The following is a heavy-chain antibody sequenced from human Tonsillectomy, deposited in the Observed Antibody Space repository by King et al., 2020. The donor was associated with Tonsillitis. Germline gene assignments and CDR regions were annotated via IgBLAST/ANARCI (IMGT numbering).Heavy chain of an antibody. J-gene: IGHJ2*01. CDR1: GGSISSSTYY. CDR2: IFHTGST. CDR3: ARRLPLDDYGGNSDWYFDL. V-gene: IGHV4-39*01. D-gene: IGHD4-23*01. Sequence: LQLQESGPGLVKPSETLSLTCTVSGGSISSSTYYWGWSRQPPGKGLEWIGTIFHTGSTYYNPSLKSRVTISVDTPKNQFSLKLSSVTAADTAVYYCARRLPLDDYGGNSDWYFDLWGRGALVTVSS.